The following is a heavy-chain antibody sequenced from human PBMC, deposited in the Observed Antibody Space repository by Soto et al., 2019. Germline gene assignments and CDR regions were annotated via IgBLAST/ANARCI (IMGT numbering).Heavy chain of an antibody. Sequence: QVQLVQSGAEVKKPGSSVKVSCKASGGTFSSYTISWVRQAPGQGLEWMGRIIPILGIANYAQKFQGRVTITADKSTSTTYMELSSLRSEDTAVYYCAISYGDYSVGYWGQGTLVTVSS. V-gene: IGHV1-69*02. CDR3: AISYGDYSVGY. CDR2: IIPILGIA. CDR1: GGTFSSYT. J-gene: IGHJ4*02. D-gene: IGHD4-17*01.